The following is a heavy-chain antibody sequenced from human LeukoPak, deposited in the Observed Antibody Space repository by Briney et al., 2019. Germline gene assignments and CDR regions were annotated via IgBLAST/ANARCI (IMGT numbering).Heavy chain of an antibody. Sequence: GGSLRLSCAASGFTFSTYAMTWVRQAPGKGLEWVSAISASVGTTYYADSVKGRFTISRDNSKNTLYLQMNSLRAEDTAVYYCAKEGLQLWLRSNAFDIWGKGTMVTVSS. D-gene: IGHD5-18*01. CDR1: GFTFSTYA. CDR2: ISASVGTT. J-gene: IGHJ3*02. V-gene: IGHV3-23*01. CDR3: AKEGLQLWLRSNAFDI.